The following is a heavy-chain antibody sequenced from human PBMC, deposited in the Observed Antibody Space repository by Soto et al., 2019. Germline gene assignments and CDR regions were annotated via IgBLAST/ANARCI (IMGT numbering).Heavy chain of an antibody. Sequence: GGSLRLSCAASGFTVSSNYMSWVRQAPGKGLEWVSLIYSGGSTYYADSLKGRFTISRDNSKNTLYLQMNSLRAEDTAVYYCARAGGYCSSSSCYGANDFWGQGTLVTVSS. V-gene: IGHV3-66*01. CDR3: ARAGGYCSSSSCYGANDF. CDR1: GFTVSSNY. CDR2: IYSGGST. D-gene: IGHD2-2*01. J-gene: IGHJ4*02.